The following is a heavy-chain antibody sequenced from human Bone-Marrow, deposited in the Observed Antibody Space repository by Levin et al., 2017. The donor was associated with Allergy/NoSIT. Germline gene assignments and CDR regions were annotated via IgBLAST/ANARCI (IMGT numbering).Heavy chain of an antibody. J-gene: IGHJ4*02. CDR3: ARDYYASGSYYEFFVY. CDR1: GFTFSSYS. V-gene: IGHV3-48*02. D-gene: IGHD3-10*01. Sequence: GGSLRLSCAASGFTFSSYSMNWVRQAPGKGLEWVSYISSSSSSIHYADSVRGRFTISRDNAKNSLYLQMNSLRDEDTAVYYCARDYYASGSYYEFFVYWGQGILVTVSS. CDR2: ISSSSSSI.